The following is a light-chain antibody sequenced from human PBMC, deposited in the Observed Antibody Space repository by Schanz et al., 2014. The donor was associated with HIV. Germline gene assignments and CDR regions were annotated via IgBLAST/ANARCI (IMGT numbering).Light chain of an antibody. CDR3: SSCRDKTTVV. Sequence: QSVLTQPPSVSGAPGQRVTISCTGSSSNIGAGYDVHWYQLLPGTAPKLLIYDHNNRPSGVPDRFSASKSGTSASLAISGLQSEDEADYYCSSCRDKTTVVFGGGTKLTVL. CDR2: DHN. V-gene: IGLV1-40*01. CDR1: SSNIGAGYD. J-gene: IGLJ2*01.